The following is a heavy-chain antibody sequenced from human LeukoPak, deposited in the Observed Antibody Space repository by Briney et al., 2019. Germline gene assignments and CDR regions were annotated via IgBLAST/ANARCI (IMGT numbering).Heavy chain of an antibody. Sequence: GGSLRLSCAASGFTFSSYAMSWVRQAPGTGLEWVSAISGSGGSTYYADSVKGRFTISRDNSKNTLYLQMNSLRAEDTAVYYCAARRGSNWYEDAFDIWGQGTMVTVSS. CDR1: GFTFSSYA. J-gene: IGHJ3*02. CDR3: AARRGSNWYEDAFDI. D-gene: IGHD6-13*01. CDR2: ISGSGGST. V-gene: IGHV3-23*01.